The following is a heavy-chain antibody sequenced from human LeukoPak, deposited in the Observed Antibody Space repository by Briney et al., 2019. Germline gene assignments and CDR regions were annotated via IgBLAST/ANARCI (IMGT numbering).Heavy chain of an antibody. CDR2: ISSSSSYT. J-gene: IGHJ4*02. Sequence: GGSLRLSCAASGFTFSDYYMSWIRQAPGKGLEWVSYISSSSSYTNYADSVKGRFTISRDNSKNRLSLQMNSLRAEDTAMYYCVGASAEGYFDSWGQGTLVTVSA. V-gene: IGHV3-11*06. CDR1: GFTFSDYY. D-gene: IGHD2-2*01. CDR3: VGASAEGYFDS.